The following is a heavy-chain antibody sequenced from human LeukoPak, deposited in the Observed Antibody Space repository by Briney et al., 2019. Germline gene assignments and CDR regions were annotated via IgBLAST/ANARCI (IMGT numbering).Heavy chain of an antibody. Sequence: PGRSLRLSCAASGFTFSSYAMHWVRQAPGKGLEWVAVISYDGSNKYYADSVKGRFTISRDNSKNTLYLQMNSLRAEDTAVYYCARTYSSFLDYYYYMDVWGKGTTVTVSS. V-gene: IGHV3-30*04. J-gene: IGHJ6*03. CDR2: ISYDGSNK. D-gene: IGHD6-6*01. CDR1: GFTFSSYA. CDR3: ARTYSSFLDYYYYMDV.